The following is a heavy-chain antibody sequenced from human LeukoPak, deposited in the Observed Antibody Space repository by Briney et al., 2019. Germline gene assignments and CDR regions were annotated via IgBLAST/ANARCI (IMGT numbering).Heavy chain of an antibody. J-gene: IGHJ6*02. CDR3: ARVDDIVVVVAAATYYYYGMDV. CDR1: GFTFSSYS. Sequence: GGSLRLSCAASGFTFSSYSMNWVRQAPGKGLEWVSSISSSSSYIYYADSVKGRFTISRDNAKNSLYLQMNSLRAEDTAVYYCARVDDIVVVVAAATYYYYGMDVWGQGTTVTVSS. CDR2: ISSSSSYI. D-gene: IGHD2-15*01. V-gene: IGHV3-21*01.